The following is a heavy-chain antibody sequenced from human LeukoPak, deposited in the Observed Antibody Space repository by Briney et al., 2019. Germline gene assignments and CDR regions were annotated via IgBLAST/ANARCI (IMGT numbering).Heavy chain of an antibody. CDR1: GFTFSSYT. D-gene: IGHD6-13*01. CDR2: ISSSGGIT. Sequence: GGSLRLSCAASGFTFSSYTMSWVRQAPGKGKEWVSLISSSGGITYYADSVKGRFTISRDNSKNTLYLQMDSLRAEDTAVYYCAKDSAAVGGPTTDWGQGTLVTVSS. CDR3: AKDSAAVGGPTTD. V-gene: IGHV3-23*01. J-gene: IGHJ4*02.